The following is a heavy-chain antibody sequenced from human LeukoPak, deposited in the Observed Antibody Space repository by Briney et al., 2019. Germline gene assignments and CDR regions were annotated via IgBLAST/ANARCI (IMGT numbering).Heavy chain of an antibody. CDR3: VRGDCFSTSCYYMDV. D-gene: IGHD2-2*01. Sequence: GGSLRLSCAASGFTVSSNYMSWVRQAPGKGLEWVSSISSSSYIYYADSVKGRFTISRDNAKNTLYLQMNSLRAEDTAVYYCVRGDCFSTSCYYMDVWGKGTTVTVSS. CDR2: ISSSSYI. V-gene: IGHV3-69-1*01. CDR1: GFTVSSNY. J-gene: IGHJ6*03.